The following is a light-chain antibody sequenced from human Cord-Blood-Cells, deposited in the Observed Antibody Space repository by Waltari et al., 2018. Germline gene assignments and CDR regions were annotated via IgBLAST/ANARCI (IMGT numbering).Light chain of an antibody. Sequence: QSVLTQPPSASGTPGQMVTISCSRSSPNIGSNAVNWYQQLPGTAPKLLIYSNNQRPSGVPDRFSGSKSGTSASLAISGLQSEDEADYYCAAWDDSLNGPVFGGGTQLTVL. J-gene: IGLJ7*01. CDR3: AAWDDSLNGPV. V-gene: IGLV1-44*01. CDR1: SPNIGSNA. CDR2: SNN.